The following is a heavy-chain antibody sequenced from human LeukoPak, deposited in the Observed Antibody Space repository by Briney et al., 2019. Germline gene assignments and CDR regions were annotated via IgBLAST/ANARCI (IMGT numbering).Heavy chain of an antibody. CDR1: GGTFSSYA. D-gene: IGHD3-22*01. J-gene: IGHJ6*02. CDR2: IIPILGIA. Sequence: ASVEVSCKASGGTFSSYAISWVRQAPGQGLEWMGRIIPILGIANYAQKFQGRVTITADKSTSTAYMELSSLRSEDTAVYYCARDPSSGYYDSSGYWGDYYYGMDVWGQGTTVTVSS. V-gene: IGHV1-69*04. CDR3: ARDPSSGYYDSSGYWGDYYYGMDV.